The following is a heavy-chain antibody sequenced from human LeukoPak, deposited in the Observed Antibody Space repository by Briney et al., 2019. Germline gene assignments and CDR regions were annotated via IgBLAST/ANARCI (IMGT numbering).Heavy chain of an antibody. Sequence: ASLKVSCKASGYTFTSSGISWVRQAPGHGREWMGWVCAYNGNTNYVQKIQGRVTMTPDTSTSTAYMALRSVRSDDTAVYYGARSTIGYCSGGSCYSLDYFDYWGQGTLVTVSS. V-gene: IGHV1-18*01. J-gene: IGHJ4*02. CDR2: VCAYNGNT. D-gene: IGHD2-15*01. CDR3: ARSTIGYCSGGSCYSLDYFDY. CDR1: GYTFTSSG.